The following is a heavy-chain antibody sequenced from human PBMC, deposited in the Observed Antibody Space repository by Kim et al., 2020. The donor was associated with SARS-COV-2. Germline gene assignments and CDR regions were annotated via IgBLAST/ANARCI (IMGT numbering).Heavy chain of an antibody. D-gene: IGHD6-13*01. J-gene: IGHJ5*02. Sequence: SVKVSCKVSGGTFSNYAISWVRQAPGQGLEWMGRIIPFIARPHYAERFQDRVTITADVSTTTAYMELNSLTSEDTATYYCVRGVVAAAGPNWFAPWGQG. CDR2: IIPFIARP. CDR1: GGTFSNYA. CDR3: VRGVVAAAGPNWFAP. V-gene: IGHV1-69*11.